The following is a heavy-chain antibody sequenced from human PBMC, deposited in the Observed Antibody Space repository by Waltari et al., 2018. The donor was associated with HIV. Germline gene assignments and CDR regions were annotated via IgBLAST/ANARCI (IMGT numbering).Heavy chain of an antibody. V-gene: IGHV3-53*01. CDR2: IYSNSNT. J-gene: IGHJ6*02. Sequence: EVQLVESGGDLTQPGGSLRLSCVISGFDVSSSYMSWVRQAPGKGLEWVSVIYSNSNTYYVDSGKGRFTIFRDNSKNAVYLQMNSLRAEDTAVYYCARQRATYYYDSSGYPYYYYYGMDVWGQGTT. D-gene: IGHD3-22*01. CDR1: GFDVSSSY. CDR3: ARQRATYYYDSSGYPYYYYYGMDV.